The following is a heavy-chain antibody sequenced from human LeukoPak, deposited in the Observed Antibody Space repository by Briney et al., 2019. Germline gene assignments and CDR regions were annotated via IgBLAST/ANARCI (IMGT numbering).Heavy chain of an antibody. CDR2: ISYSGST. D-gene: IGHD3-22*01. CDR1: GGSISHYY. CDR3: AREPGFDSSGYLNWFDP. J-gene: IGHJ5*02. V-gene: IGHV4-59*01. Sequence: SETLSLTCTVSGGSISHYYWSWFRQPAGKGLEWIACISYSGSTKYNPSLKSRVTISVDTSKNQLSLKLSSVTAADTAVYYCAREPGFDSSGYLNWFDPWGQGTLVTVSS.